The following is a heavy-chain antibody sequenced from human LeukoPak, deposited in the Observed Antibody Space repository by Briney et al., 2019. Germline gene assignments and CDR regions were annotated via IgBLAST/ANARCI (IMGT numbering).Heavy chain of an antibody. Sequence: RGSLRLSCAASGFAFSSSNLNWFRQAPGKGLEWVSSITSDAYIYYADSLKGRFSISRDNAKNSVYLQMISLRAEDTAVYYCARADYGDYGVDYWGQGTLVTVSS. D-gene: IGHD4-17*01. J-gene: IGHJ4*02. CDR1: GFAFSSSN. CDR3: ARADYGDYGVDY. V-gene: IGHV3-21*01. CDR2: ITSDAYI.